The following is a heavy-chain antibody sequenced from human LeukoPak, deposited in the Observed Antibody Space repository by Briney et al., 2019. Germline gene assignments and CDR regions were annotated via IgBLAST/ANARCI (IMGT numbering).Heavy chain of an antibody. D-gene: IGHD5-24*01. J-gene: IGHJ4*02. CDR2: ISGGGEST. CDR3: ARRSGRRYEY. V-gene: IGHV3-48*03. CDR1: GFTFRSYE. Sequence: GGSLRLSCAASGFTFRSYEMNWVRHAPGRGLEWVSHISGGGESTVYPDALKGRFTISRDNAKNSLYLQMNSLRVEDKGVYYCARRSGRRYEYWGQGVLVTVSP.